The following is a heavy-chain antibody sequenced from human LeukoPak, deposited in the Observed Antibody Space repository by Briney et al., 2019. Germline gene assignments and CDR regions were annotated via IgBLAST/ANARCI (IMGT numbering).Heavy chain of an antibody. CDR1: GFDLSTYT. Sequence: GGSLRLSCVASGFDLSTYTMNWVHQAPGKGLEWVSSITGNSHYVYYADSVKGRFNISRDNAQNSLFLQMNSLRAEDTAVYYCARGSGVGDYWGQGTLVTVSS. CDR3: ARGSGVGDY. D-gene: IGHD6-19*01. CDR2: ITGNSHYV. J-gene: IGHJ4*02. V-gene: IGHV3-21*01.